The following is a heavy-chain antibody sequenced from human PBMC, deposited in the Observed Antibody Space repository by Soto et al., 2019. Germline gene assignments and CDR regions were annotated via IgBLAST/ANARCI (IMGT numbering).Heavy chain of an antibody. CDR2: ISYDGSNK. D-gene: IGHD3-22*01. J-gene: IGHJ3*02. Sequence: GGSLRLSCAASGFTFSSYAMHWVRQAPGKGLEWVAVISYDGSNKYYADSVKGRFTISRDNSKNTLYLQMNSLRAEDTAVYYCARVSTLSMIVVVITDDAFDIWGQGTMVTVPS. V-gene: IGHV3-30-3*01. CDR1: GFTFSSYA. CDR3: ARVSTLSMIVVVITDDAFDI.